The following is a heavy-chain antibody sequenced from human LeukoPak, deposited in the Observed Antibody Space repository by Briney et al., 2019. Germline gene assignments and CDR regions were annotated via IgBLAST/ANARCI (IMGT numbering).Heavy chain of an antibody. Sequence: SETLSLTCTVYGGSISSYYWSLIRQPPGKGLEWIGYIYYSGSTNYNPSLKSRVTISVDTSKNQFSLKLSSVTAADTAVYYCVRAYTISDAFDIWGQGTMVTVSS. CDR1: GGSISSYY. J-gene: IGHJ3*02. CDR3: VRAYTISDAFDI. CDR2: IYYSGST. V-gene: IGHV4-59*01. D-gene: IGHD3-3*01.